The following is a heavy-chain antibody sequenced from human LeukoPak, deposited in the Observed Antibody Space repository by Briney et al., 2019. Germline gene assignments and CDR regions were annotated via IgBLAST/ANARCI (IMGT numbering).Heavy chain of an antibody. D-gene: IGHD3-10*01. CDR3: ARDLGDSAY. Sequence: NPSETLSLTCTVSGGSINRSGLYWGWIRQPPGKGLEWIGNIYYSGNTYYNPSLRSRVTISVDTSKNQFSLKLNSVTAADTAVYYCARDLGDSAYWGQGTLVTVSS. CDR1: GGSINRSGLY. CDR2: IYYSGNT. J-gene: IGHJ4*02. V-gene: IGHV4-39*07.